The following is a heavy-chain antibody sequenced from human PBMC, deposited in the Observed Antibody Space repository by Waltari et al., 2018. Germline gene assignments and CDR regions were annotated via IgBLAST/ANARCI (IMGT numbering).Heavy chain of an antibody. D-gene: IGHD1-26*01. CDR1: GFTLSGTW. J-gene: IGHJ3*02. V-gene: IGHV3-74*01. Sequence: EVQLVESGGGLVQPGGSLRLSCAAYGFTLSGTWLHWVSQVPGKGRVWVSRFSGVGSTINYADSVKGRFTISRDTAKNTLYLQMNSLRSEDTAVYYCARDPGGGELGAFDIWGQGTMVTVSS. CDR2: FSGVGSTI. CDR3: ARDPGGGELGAFDI.